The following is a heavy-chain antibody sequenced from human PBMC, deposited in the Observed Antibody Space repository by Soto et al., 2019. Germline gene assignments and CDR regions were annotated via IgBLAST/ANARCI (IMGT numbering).Heavy chain of an antibody. Sequence: SETLSLTCTVSGGSISSYYWSWIRQPPGKGLEWIGYIYYSGSTNYNPSLKSRVTISVDTSKNQFSLKLSSVTAADTAVYYCARMDCSGGSCYYYYGMDVWGQGTTVTVSS. V-gene: IGHV4-59*01. D-gene: IGHD2-15*01. CDR2: IYYSGST. CDR1: GGSISSYY. CDR3: ARMDCSGGSCYYYYGMDV. J-gene: IGHJ6*02.